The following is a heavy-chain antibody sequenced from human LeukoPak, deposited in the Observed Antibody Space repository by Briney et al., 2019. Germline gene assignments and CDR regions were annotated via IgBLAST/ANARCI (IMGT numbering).Heavy chain of an antibody. J-gene: IGHJ4*02. CDR2: ISSSSSTI. CDR3: ARGYDSSGYLFDY. Sequence: GGSLRLSCAASGFTFSTYSMNWVRQAPGKVLEWVSYISSSSSTIYYADSVKGRFTISRDNAKNSLYLQMNSLRAEDTAVYYCARGYDSSGYLFDYWGQGTLVTVSS. CDR1: GFTFSTYS. V-gene: IGHV3-48*01. D-gene: IGHD3-22*01.